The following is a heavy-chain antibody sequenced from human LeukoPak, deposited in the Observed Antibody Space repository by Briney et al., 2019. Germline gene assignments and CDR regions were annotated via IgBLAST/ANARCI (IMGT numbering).Heavy chain of an antibody. CDR2: IAYDGSNK. D-gene: IGHD1-1*01. CDR3: AKEVHTRSMFES. Sequence: GGSLRLSCAASGLTFSSYAMHWVRQAPGKGLEWVAVIAYDGSNKYYADSVKGRFTISRDNSKNTLYLQMNSLRDEDTAVYHCAKEVHTRSMFESWGQGTLVTVSS. V-gene: IGHV3-30*04. CDR1: GLTFSSYA. J-gene: IGHJ4*02.